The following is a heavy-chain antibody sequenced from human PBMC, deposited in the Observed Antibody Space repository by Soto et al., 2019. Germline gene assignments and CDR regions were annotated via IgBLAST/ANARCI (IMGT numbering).Heavy chain of an antibody. Sequence: GDSLKISCKGSGYTFATHWIAWVRQMPGKGLEWMGIIYPGDSDTRYSPSFQGQVTISADKSISTAYLQWSSLKASDTAMYYCARSPTGWVELSLDPFDDFESSGQGTMVTV. D-gene: IGHD3-16*02. J-gene: IGHJ3*02. CDR1: GYTFATHW. CDR2: IYPGDSDT. CDR3: ARSPTGWVELSLDPFDDFES. V-gene: IGHV5-51*01.